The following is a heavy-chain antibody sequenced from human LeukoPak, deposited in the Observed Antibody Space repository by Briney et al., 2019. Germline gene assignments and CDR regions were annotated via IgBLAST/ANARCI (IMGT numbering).Heavy chain of an antibody. J-gene: IGHJ4*02. CDR2: FDPEDGAR. V-gene: IGHV1-24*01. CDR1: GDTVTGFS. Sequence: ASVKVSCKVSGDTVTGFSIHWVRQAPGHGLEWMGGFDPEDGARIFAQKFQGRVTMTEDTSTDTAYMDLSSLRSEDTAVYYCARGRASHCCWGQGTLVTVSS. D-gene: IGHD2-21*02. CDR3: ARGRASHCC.